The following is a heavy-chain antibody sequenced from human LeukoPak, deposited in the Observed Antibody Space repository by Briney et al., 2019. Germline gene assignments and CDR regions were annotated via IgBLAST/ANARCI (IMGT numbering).Heavy chain of an antibody. V-gene: IGHV4-30-2*01. J-gene: IGHJ4*02. CDR1: GGSISSGGYS. CDR3: ASTSRDGYNGDY. CDR2: IYHSGST. Sequence: SETLSRTCAVSGGSISSGGYSWSWIRQPPGKGLEWIGYIYHSGSTYYNPSLKSRVTISVDRSKNQFSLKLSSVTAADTAVYYCASTSRDGYNGDYWGQGTLVAVSS. D-gene: IGHD5-24*01.